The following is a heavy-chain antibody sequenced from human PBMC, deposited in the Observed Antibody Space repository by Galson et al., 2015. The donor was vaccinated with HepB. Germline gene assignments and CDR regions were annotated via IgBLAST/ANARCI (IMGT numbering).Heavy chain of an antibody. J-gene: IGHJ4*02. D-gene: IGHD7-27*01. Sequence: SVKVSCKASGYTFTSYDINWVRQAPGKGLEWMRVFELDDGETIYAQKFQGRVTMTDDTSTDKAYMELSSLRYVDTAVYYCATLKLGPESSTDYWGQGTLVTVSS. V-gene: IGHV1-24*01. CDR3: ATLKLGPESSTDY. CDR1: GYTFTSYD. CDR2: FELDDGET.